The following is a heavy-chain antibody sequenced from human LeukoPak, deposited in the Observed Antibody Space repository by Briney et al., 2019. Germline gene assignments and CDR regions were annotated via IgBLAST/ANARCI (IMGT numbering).Heavy chain of an antibody. CDR1: GFTFASYA. Sequence: GGSLRLSCAASGFTFASYAMSWVRQAPGKGLEWVSAISGSGGSTFYADFVKGRFTISRDNSKNTLYLQMNSLRAEDTAVYFCAKVQQTGYYYYYYGMDVWGQGTTVTVSS. D-gene: IGHD6-13*01. J-gene: IGHJ6*02. V-gene: IGHV3-23*01. CDR3: AKVQQTGYYYYYYGMDV. CDR2: ISGSGGST.